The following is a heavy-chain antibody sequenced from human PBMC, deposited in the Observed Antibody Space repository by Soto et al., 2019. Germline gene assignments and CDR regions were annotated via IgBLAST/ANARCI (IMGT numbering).Heavy chain of an antibody. CDR3: AKAPQWRGSGWYLDYFDY. CDR2: ISWNSGSI. Sequence: GGSLRLSCAASGFTFDDYAMHWVRQAPGKGLEWVSGISWNSGSIGYADSVKGRFTISRDNAKNSLYLQMNSLRAEDTALYYCAKAPQWRGSGWYLDYFDYWGQGTLVTVSS. CDR1: GFTFDDYA. D-gene: IGHD6-19*01. V-gene: IGHV3-9*01. J-gene: IGHJ4*02.